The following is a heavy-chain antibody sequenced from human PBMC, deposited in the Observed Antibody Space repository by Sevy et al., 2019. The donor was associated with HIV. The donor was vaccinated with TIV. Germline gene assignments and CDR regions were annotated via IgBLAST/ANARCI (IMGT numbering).Heavy chain of an antibody. D-gene: IGHD5-18*01. J-gene: IGHJ6*02. V-gene: IGHV4-31*03. CDR1: GGSISSGGYY. CDR2: IYYSGST. CDR3: ARDRLRDVLVGIQLWFLDGMDV. Sequence: SETLSLTCTVSGGSISSGGYYWSWIRQHPGKGLEWIGYIYYSGSTYYNPSLKSRVTISVDTSKNQFSLKLSPVTAADTAVYYCARDRLRDVLVGIQLWFLDGMDVWGQGTTVTVSS.